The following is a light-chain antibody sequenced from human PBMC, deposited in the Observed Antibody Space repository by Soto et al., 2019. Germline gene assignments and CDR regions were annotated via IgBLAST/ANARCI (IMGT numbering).Light chain of an antibody. V-gene: IGKV3-15*01. CDR3: QQYNDWTRT. CDR2: GAY. Sequence: IVLTQSPVTLSASPGESATLSCRASQSVSTDLAWYQQRPGQAPRLLLYGAYIRAVGIPARFSGSGSGAEFTLTIRSLQSEDFALYFCQQYNDWTRTFGQGTKV. J-gene: IGKJ1*01. CDR1: QSVSTD.